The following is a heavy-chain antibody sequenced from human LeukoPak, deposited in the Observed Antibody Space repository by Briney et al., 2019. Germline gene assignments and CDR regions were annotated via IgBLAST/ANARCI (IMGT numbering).Heavy chain of an antibody. CDR2: ISSSGSTI. D-gene: IGHD6-13*01. Sequence: GGSLRLSCAASGFTFSDYYMSWIRRAPGKGLEWVSYISSSGSTIYYADSVKGRFTISRDNAKNSLYLQMNSLRAEDTAVYYCARPQYSSSWYLDYWGQGTLVTVSS. CDR3: ARPQYSSSWYLDY. V-gene: IGHV3-11*01. CDR1: GFTFSDYY. J-gene: IGHJ4*02.